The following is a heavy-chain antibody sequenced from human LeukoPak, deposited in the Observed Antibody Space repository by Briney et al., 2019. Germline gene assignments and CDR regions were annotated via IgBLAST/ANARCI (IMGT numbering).Heavy chain of an antibody. V-gene: IGHV5-51*01. CDR2: IYPGDSDT. CDR3: ARQADSSGRAFDI. CDR1: GYSFTSYW. J-gene: IGHJ3*02. Sequence: GESLKISCKGSGYSFTSYWIGWVRQMPGKGLEWMGIIYPGDSDTRYSPSFQGQVTLSADKSISTAYLQWSSLKASDTAMYYCARQADSSGRAFDIWGQGTMVTVSS. D-gene: IGHD3-22*01.